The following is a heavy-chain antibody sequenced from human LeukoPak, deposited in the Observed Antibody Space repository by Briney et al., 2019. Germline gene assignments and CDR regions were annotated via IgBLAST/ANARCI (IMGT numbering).Heavy chain of an antibody. CDR2: IYYTGNT. CDR3: ARDSGSSPTFDY. V-gene: IGHV4-59*01. J-gene: IGHJ4*02. Sequence: KPSETLSLTCTVPGGSISNSFWSWIRQSPGKGLEWIAYIYYTGNTKYNPSLKSRVTISVDTSKNQFSLRLTSVTADDTAVHYCARDSGSSPTFDYWGQGTLVTVSS. D-gene: IGHD1-26*01. CDR1: GGSISNSF.